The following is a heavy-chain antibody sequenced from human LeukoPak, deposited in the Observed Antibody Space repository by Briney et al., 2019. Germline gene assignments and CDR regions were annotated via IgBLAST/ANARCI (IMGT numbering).Heavy chain of an antibody. CDR2: INPSGGST. CDR3: AREDVVLVDAVRYYYYGMDV. D-gene: IGHD2-8*01. V-gene: IGHV1-46*01. Sequence: ASVKVSCKASGYNFISYYMHWVRQASGQGLEWMGIINPSGGSTSYAQKFQGRVTMTRDTSTSTVYMELSSLKSEDTAVYYCAREDVVLVDAVRYYYYGMDVWGQGTTVTVSS. CDR1: GYNFISYY. J-gene: IGHJ6*02.